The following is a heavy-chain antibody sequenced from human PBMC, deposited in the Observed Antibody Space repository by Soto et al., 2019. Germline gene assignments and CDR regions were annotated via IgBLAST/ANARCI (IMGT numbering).Heavy chain of an antibody. D-gene: IGHD3-3*01. V-gene: IGHV1-18*01. CDR1: GYTFTNSG. CDR2: ISTDNGNT. Sequence: QVQLVQSGAEVKKPGASVKVSCKASGYTFTNSGINWVRQAPGQGLEWMGWISTDNGNTNYAQHLQGRVSMTTDTPKNTADIALRSLESHETPVYSCARDEGITTFGVYCIYCYGMDVWGQRTTITVSS. CDR3: ARDEGITTFGVYCIYCYGMDV. J-gene: IGHJ6*02.